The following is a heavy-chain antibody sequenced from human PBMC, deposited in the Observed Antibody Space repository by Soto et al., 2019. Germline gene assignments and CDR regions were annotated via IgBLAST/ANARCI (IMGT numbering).Heavy chain of an antibody. J-gene: IGHJ3*02. V-gene: IGHV3-23*01. CDR1: GFTFSTYA. CDR2: IRGSGGNT. Sequence: EVQLLESGGGLVQPGGSLRLSCAASGFTFSTYAMSWVRQAPGKGLEWVAAIRGSGGNTHYADSVKGRFTTSRDNSENTVYLQMISLRAEDPAVYYCARVKAEIISSGWYGGDDIWGQGTMVTVSS. D-gene: IGHD6-19*01. CDR3: ARVKAEIISSGWYGGDDI.